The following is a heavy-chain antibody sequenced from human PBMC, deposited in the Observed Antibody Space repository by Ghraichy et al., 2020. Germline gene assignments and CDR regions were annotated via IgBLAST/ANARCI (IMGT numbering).Heavy chain of an antibody. D-gene: IGHD6-13*01. CDR3: ARVNSQVAAAGSAFGMDV. Sequence: SETLSLTCAVYGGSFSGYYWSWIRQPPGKGLEWIGEINHSGSTNYNPSLKSRVTISVDTSKNQFSLKLSSVTAADTAVYYCARVNSQVAAAGSAFGMDVWGQGTTVTVSS. V-gene: IGHV4-34*01. CDR1: GGSFSGYY. J-gene: IGHJ6*02. CDR2: INHSGST.